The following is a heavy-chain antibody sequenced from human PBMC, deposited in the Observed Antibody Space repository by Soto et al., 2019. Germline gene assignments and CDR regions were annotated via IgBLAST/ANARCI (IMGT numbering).Heavy chain of an antibody. D-gene: IGHD3-22*01. CDR3: ARDTLDYYDSSGYLAGFEP. CDR1: GGSISSGGYY. CDR2: IYYSGST. J-gene: IGHJ5*02. V-gene: IGHV4-31*03. Sequence: PSETLSLTCTVSGGSISSGGYYWSWIRQHPGKGLEWIGYIYYSGSTYYNPSLKSRVTISVDTSKNQFSLKLSSVTAADTAVYYCARDTLDYYDSSGYLAGFEPWGQGTLVTVSS.